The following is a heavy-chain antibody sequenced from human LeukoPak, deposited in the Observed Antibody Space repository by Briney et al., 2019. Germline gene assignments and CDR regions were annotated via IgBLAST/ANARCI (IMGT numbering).Heavy chain of an antibody. CDR1: GSSFTSYW. Sequence: GASLKISCKGSGSSFTSYWIGWVRPMPGKGLEWMGIIYPGDSDTRYNPSFQGQVTISADKSISTAYLQWSSLKASDTAMYYCARQMVRGVMNFDYWGQGTLVTVSS. D-gene: IGHD3-10*01. V-gene: IGHV5-51*01. CDR3: ARQMVRGVMNFDY. J-gene: IGHJ4*02. CDR2: IYPGDSDT.